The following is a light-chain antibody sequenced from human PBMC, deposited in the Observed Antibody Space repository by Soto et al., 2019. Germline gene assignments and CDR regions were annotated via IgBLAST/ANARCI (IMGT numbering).Light chain of an antibody. CDR2: GAS. J-gene: IGKJ4*01. V-gene: IGKV3-20*01. Sequence: EVVLTQSPGTLSLSPGERATLSCRASQSVTNNYLAWYQQRPGLAPRLLFYGASTRATGIPDRFSGSGSGTDFTLTISRLEPEDFAVYYCQQYGSSPLTFGGGTKVEIK. CDR1: QSVTNNY. CDR3: QQYGSSPLT.